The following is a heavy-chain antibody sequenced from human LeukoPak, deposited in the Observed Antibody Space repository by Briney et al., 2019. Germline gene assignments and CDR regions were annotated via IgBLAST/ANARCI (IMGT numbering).Heavy chain of an antibody. D-gene: IGHD5-24*01. CDR3: ARDRVQVATIDYYYAMDV. Sequence: GGSLRLSCAASGFTFSTYAMSWVRQAPGKGLEWVSGISGSGDNTYYAESVKGRFTISRDNSKNTLYLQMNSLRAEDTAVYYCARDRVQVATIDYYYAMDVWGQGTTVTVSS. CDR1: GFTFSTYA. J-gene: IGHJ6*02. V-gene: IGHV3-23*01. CDR2: ISGSGDNT.